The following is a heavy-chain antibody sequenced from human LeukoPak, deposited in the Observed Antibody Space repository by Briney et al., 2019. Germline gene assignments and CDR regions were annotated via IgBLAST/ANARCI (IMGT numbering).Heavy chain of an antibody. V-gene: IGHV3-30*04. J-gene: IGHJ6*04. CDR3: AELGITMIGGV. Sequence: PGTSLRLSCAASGFTFSSYAIHWVRQAPGKGLEWVAVISFDGTDAFYADSVKGRFTISRDNSKNTLYLQMNSLRADDTAVYYCAELGITMIGGVWGKGTTVTISS. D-gene: IGHD3-10*02. CDR1: GFTFSSYA. CDR2: ISFDGTDA.